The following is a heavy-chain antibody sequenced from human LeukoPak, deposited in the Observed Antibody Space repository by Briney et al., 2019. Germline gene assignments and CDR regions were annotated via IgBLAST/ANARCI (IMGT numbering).Heavy chain of an antibody. CDR1: GFTFSSYS. Sequence: GGSLRLSCAASGFTFSSYSMNWVRQAPGKGLEWVSAVIGSGDKTKYADSVKGRFTISRDNSKNTLYLQMNSLRAEDTSVYYCAEVRCSGGTCYLDHFDYWGQGTLVTVSS. J-gene: IGHJ4*02. D-gene: IGHD2-15*01. V-gene: IGHV3-23*01. CDR2: VIGSGDKT. CDR3: AEVRCSGGTCYLDHFDY.